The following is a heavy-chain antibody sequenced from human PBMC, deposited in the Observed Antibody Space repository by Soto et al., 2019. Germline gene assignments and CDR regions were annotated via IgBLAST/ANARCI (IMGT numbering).Heavy chain of an antibody. J-gene: IGHJ4*02. D-gene: IGHD3-22*01. V-gene: IGHV3-7*05. CDR2: INQDGSEK. Sequence: GGPLRLSCAAAGFTFSSLWMSRVRQAPGKGLEWVANINQDGSEKNYVDSVKGRFTTSRDNAKNSLHLQMNSLRPEDTAVYYYASRYLEHCFSSVCSPPYHSWGQGPLVTAPQ. CDR1: GFTFSSLW. CDR3: ASRYLEHCFSSVCSPPYHS.